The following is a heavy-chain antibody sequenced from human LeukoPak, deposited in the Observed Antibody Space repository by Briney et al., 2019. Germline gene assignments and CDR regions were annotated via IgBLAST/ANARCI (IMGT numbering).Heavy chain of an antibody. Sequence: KPSETLSLTCTVSGGSISSGGYYWSWIRQPPGKGLEWIGYIYHSGSTYYNPSLKSRVTISVDRSKNQFSLKLSSVTAADTAVYYCARDRVAAAGTGIDYWGQGTLVTVSS. CDR2: IYHSGST. CDR1: GGSISSGGYY. D-gene: IGHD6-13*01. J-gene: IGHJ4*02. V-gene: IGHV4-30-2*01. CDR3: ARDRVAAAGTGIDY.